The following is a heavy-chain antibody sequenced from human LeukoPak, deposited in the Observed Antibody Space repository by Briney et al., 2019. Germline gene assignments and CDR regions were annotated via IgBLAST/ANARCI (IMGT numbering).Heavy chain of an antibody. CDR2: IIPIFGTA. J-gene: IGHJ4*02. Sequence: SVEVSCKASGGTFSSYAISWVRQAPGQGLEWMGGIIPIFGTANYAQKFQGRVTITTDESTSTANMALSSLRSEDTAVYYCARDSVNLGIAAAGNDYWGQGTLVTVSS. CDR1: GGTFSSYA. V-gene: IGHV1-69*05. CDR3: ARDSVNLGIAAAGNDY. D-gene: IGHD6-13*01.